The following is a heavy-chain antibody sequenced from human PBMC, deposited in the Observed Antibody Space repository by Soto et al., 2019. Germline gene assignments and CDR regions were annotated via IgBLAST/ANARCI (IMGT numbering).Heavy chain of an antibody. CDR3: ARRGPLIAAAANPFYYYGMDV. V-gene: IGHV1-18*04. J-gene: IGHJ6*02. CDR1: GYTFTSYG. CDR2: ISAYNGNT. Sequence: GASVKVSCKASGYTFTSYGISWVRQAPGQGLEWMGWISAYNGNTNYAQKLQGRVTMTTDTSTSTANMELRSLRSDDTAVYYCARRGPLIAAAANPFYYYGMDVWGQGTTVTVSS. D-gene: IGHD6-13*01.